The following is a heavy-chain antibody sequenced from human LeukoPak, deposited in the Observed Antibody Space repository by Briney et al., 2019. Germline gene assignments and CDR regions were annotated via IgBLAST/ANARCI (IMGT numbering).Heavy chain of an antibody. CDR2: IIPILGIA. CDR1: GYTFTSYG. CDR3: ARAFHSSSWYDY. V-gene: IGHV1-69*04. J-gene: IGHJ4*02. D-gene: IGHD6-13*01. Sequence: GASVKVSCKASGYTFTSYGISWVRQAPGQGLEWMGRIIPILGIANYAQKFQGRVTITADKSTSTAYMELSSLRSEDTAVYYCARAFHSSSWYDYWGQGTLVTVSS.